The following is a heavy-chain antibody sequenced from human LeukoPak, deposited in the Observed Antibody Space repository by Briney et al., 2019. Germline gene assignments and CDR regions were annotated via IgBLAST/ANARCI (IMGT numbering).Heavy chain of an antibody. V-gene: IGHV4-38-2*02. Sequence: SETLSLTCSVSGYSISSAYYWGWIRQPPGKGLEWIGSISHSAVTYYNPSLQGRVTISLDTSKNQLSLKLTSVTAAATAVYYCGREVKRIYGILVSWGQGTLVTVSS. CDR3: GREVKRIYGILVS. CDR2: ISHSAVT. CDR1: GYSISSAYY. J-gene: IGHJ5*02. D-gene: IGHD2-15*01.